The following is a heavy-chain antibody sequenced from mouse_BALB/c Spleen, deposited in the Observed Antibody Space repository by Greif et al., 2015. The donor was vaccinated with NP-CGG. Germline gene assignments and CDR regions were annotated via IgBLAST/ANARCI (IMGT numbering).Heavy chain of an antibody. CDR2: ISDGFSYT. Sequence: DVKLVESGGGLVKPGGSLKLSCAASGFTFSDYYMYWVRQTPKKRLEWVATISDGFSYTYYPDSVEGRFTISRDNAKNNLYLQMSSLKSEDTAMYYCASGSSFDYWGQGTTLTVSS. J-gene: IGHJ2*01. CDR3: ASGSSFDY. D-gene: IGHD1-1*01. V-gene: IGHV5-4*02. CDR1: GFTFSDYY.